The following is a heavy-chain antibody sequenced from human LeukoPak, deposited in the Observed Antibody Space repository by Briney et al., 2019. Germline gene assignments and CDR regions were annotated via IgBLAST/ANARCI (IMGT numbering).Heavy chain of an antibody. Sequence: GVSLTLSCAASGFPFSSYWMSWVRQAPGKGLEWVANIKQDGSEKYYVDSVKGRFTISRDNAKNSLYLQMNSLRAEDTAVYYCARVDPGDYFDYWGQGTLVTVSS. CDR1: GFPFSSYW. D-gene: IGHD4-17*01. J-gene: IGHJ4*02. V-gene: IGHV3-7*03. CDR2: IKQDGSEK. CDR3: ARVDPGDYFDY.